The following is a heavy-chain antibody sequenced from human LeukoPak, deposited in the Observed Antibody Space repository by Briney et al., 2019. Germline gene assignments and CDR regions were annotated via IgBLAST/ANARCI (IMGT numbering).Heavy chain of an antibody. J-gene: IGHJ4*02. CDR1: GGSISSTSYY. V-gene: IGHV4-39*07. CDR2: IYYNGTT. Sequence: SETLSLTCTVSGGSISSTSYYWGWIRQPPGKGLEWIGTIYYNGTTYYNPSLKSRVTISVDTSKNQFSLKLSFVTAADTAVYYCARDSALTFDYWGQGTLVTISS. CDR3: ARDSALTFDY. D-gene: IGHD6-25*01.